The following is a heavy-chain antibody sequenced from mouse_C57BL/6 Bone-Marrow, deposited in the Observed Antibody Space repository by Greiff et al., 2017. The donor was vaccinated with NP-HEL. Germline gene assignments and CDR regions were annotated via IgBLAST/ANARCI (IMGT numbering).Heavy chain of an antibody. J-gene: IGHJ4*01. CDR3: ARREYGYGILYYAMDY. Sequence: EVQLQQSGPELVKPGASVKIPCKASGYTFTDYNMDWVKQSHGKSLEWIGDINPNNGGTIYNQKFKGKATLTVDKSSSTAYMELRSLTSEDTAVYYCARREYGYGILYYAMDYWGQGTSVTVSS. CDR2: INPNNGGT. D-gene: IGHD2-10*02. CDR1: GYTFTDYN. V-gene: IGHV1-18*01.